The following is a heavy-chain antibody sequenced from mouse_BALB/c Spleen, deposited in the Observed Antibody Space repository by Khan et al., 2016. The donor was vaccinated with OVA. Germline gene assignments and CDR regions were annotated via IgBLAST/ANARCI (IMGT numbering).Heavy chain of an antibody. D-gene: IGHD2-1*01. V-gene: IGHV1S132*01. CDR2: IFPVTGTT. CDR3: ARGYFGNYEFAY. J-gene: IGHJ3*01. CDR1: GYTFTNYW. Sequence: QVQLKQSEAELVKPGASVKLSCKTSGYTFTNYWIQWIKQRPGQGLEWIGEIFPVTGTTYYNENFKGKATLTIDTSSTTAYMQLSSLTSEDSAVYFCARGYFGNYEFAYWGQGTLVTVSA.